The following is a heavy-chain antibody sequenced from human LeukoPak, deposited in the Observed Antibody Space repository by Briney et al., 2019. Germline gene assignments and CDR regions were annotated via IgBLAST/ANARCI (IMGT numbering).Heavy chain of an antibody. Sequence: SETLSLTCTVSGGSISSGGYYWSWIRQPPGKGLEWIGSIYYSGSTYYNPSLKSRVTISVDTSKNQFSLKLSSVTAADTAVYYCTRPFLSGIFGDQGWFDPWGQGTLVTVSS. CDR2: IYYSGST. CDR1: GGSISSGGYY. J-gene: IGHJ5*02. V-gene: IGHV4-39*01. CDR3: TRPFLSGIFGDQGWFDP. D-gene: IGHD4-17*01.